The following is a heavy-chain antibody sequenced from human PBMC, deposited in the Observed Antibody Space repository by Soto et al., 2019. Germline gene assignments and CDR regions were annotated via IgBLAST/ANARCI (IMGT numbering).Heavy chain of an antibody. CDR3: AHKLRYLDPMDV. J-gene: IGHJ6*02. D-gene: IGHD3-9*01. Sequence: GPTLVNPRQTLTLTCTFSGFSLSTGGVAVGWIRQPPGKALEWLALIYWNDDKLYSPSLKTRLTVTKDTSKNQVVLTMTNVGPVDTATYYCAHKLRYLDPMDVWGQGTTVTVSS. V-gene: IGHV2-5*01. CDR2: IYWNDDK. CDR1: GFSLSTGGVA.